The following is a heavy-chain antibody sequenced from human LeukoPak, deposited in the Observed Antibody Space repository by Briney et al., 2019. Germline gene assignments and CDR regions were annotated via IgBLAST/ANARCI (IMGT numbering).Heavy chain of an antibody. D-gene: IGHD6-13*01. Sequence: GGSLRLSCAASGFNSSSYEMIWVRQAPGKGLEWISYISTSGSTIYYGDSVEGRFTISRDNAKNSLYLQMNSLRGEDTAVYYCGRGDYSSSWYLDHWGQGTLVSVSS. CDR1: GFNSSSYE. CDR2: ISTSGSTI. V-gene: IGHV3-48*03. CDR3: GRGDYSSSWYLDH. J-gene: IGHJ4*02.